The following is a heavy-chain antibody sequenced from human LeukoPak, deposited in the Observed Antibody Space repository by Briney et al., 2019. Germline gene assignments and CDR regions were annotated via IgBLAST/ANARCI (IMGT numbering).Heavy chain of an antibody. CDR1: GYTFTNYG. D-gene: IGHD3-3*01. CDR2: ISAYNGNT. CDR3: ARDNPVTIFGVVIIGQFDY. Sequence: ASVKVPCKASGYTFTNYGISWVRQAPGQGLEWMGWISAYNGNTNYAQKLQGRVTMTTDTSTSTAYMELRSLRSDDTAVYYCARDNPVTIFGVVIIGQFDYWGQGTLVTVSS. J-gene: IGHJ4*02. V-gene: IGHV1-18*01.